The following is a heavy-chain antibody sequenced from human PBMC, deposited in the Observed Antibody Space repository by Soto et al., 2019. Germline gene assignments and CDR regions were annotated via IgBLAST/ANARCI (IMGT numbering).Heavy chain of an antibody. CDR2: IIPIFGTA. CDR3: ARDGRVWRPLIPSCTNGVCSPYYYYYGMDV. D-gene: IGHD2-8*01. Sequence: ASVKVSCKASGGTFSSYAISWVRQAPGQGLEWMGGIIPIFGTANYAQKFQGRVTITADESTSTAYMELSSLRSEDTAVYYCARDGRVWRPLIPSCTNGVCSPYYYYYGMDVWGQGTTVTVSS. CDR1: GGTFSSYA. J-gene: IGHJ6*02. V-gene: IGHV1-69*13.